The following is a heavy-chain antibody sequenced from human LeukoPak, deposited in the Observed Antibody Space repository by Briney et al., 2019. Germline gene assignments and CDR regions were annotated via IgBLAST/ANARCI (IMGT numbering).Heavy chain of an antibody. CDR1: GFTFSSYE. Sequence: QTGGFLRLSCAASGFTFSSYETNWVRQAPGKGLEWVSYISSSGSTIYYADSVKGRFTISRDNAKNSLYLQMNSLRAEDTAVYYCAELGITMIGGVWGKGTTVTISS. CDR3: AELGITMIGGV. CDR2: ISSSGSTI. J-gene: IGHJ6*04. V-gene: IGHV3-48*03. D-gene: IGHD3-10*02.